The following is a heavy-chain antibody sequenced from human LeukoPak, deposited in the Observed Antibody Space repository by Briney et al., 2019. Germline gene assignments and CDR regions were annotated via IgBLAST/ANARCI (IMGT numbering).Heavy chain of an antibody. D-gene: IGHD2-2*01. J-gene: IGHJ4*02. V-gene: IGHV3-30*04. Sequence: GRSLRLSCAASGFTFSSYAMHRARQAPGKGLEWVGVISHDGSNKYYADSVKGRFTISRDNSKNTLYLQMNSLRAEATAVYFCAREDGDCSSTSCYRGAHYWGQGTLVTVSS. CDR1: GFTFSSYA. CDR2: ISHDGSNK. CDR3: AREDGDCSSTSCYRGAHY.